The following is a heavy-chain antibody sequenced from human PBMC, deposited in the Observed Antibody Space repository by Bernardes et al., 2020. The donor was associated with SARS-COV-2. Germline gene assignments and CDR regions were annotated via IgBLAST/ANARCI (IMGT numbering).Heavy chain of an antibody. CDR1: GFTFSSYA. Sequence: GSLSLSCAASGFTFSSYAMSWVRQAPGNGLEWVSAISGSGGSTYYADSVKGRFTISRDNSKNTLYLQMNSLRAEDTAVYYCAKDDYYDSNMVDYWGQGTLVTVSS. V-gene: IGHV3-23*01. D-gene: IGHD3-22*01. J-gene: IGHJ4*02. CDR2: ISGSGGST. CDR3: AKDDYYDSNMVDY.